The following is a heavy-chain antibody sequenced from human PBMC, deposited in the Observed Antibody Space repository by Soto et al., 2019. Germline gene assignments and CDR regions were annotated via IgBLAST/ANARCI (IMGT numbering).Heavy chain of an antibody. CDR1: GYTFTGYY. V-gene: IGHV1-2*02. Sequence: ASVKVSCKASGYTFTGYYMHWVRPAPGQGLEWMGWINPNSGGTNYAQKFQGRVTMTRDTSISTAYMELSRLRSDDTAVYYCSRGSRGPAAAHSPLTTWCQAPLVTV. D-gene: IGHD6-13*01. CDR3: SRGSRGPAAAHSPLTT. CDR2: INPNSGGT. J-gene: IGHJ5*02.